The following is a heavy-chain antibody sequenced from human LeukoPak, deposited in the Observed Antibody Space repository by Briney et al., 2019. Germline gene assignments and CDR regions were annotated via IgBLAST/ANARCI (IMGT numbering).Heavy chain of an antibody. CDR1: GFSLTKYS. J-gene: IGHJ6*02. CDR2: ISFDGSSK. CDR3: TKVGQQFSGFYYYGMHV. V-gene: IGHV3-30*18. D-gene: IGHD6-13*01. Sequence: GGSLRLSCAVSGFSLTKYSMHWVRQAPGKGLEWVAVISFDGSSKYYADSVKGRFTISRDSSKNTLYLQMNGLRTEDTAVYYCTKVGQQFSGFYYYGMHVWGQGTTVT.